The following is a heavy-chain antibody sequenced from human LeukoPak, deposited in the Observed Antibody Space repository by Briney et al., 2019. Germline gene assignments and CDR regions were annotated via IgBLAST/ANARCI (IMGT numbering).Heavy chain of an antibody. V-gene: IGHV3-9*01. D-gene: IGHD3-9*01. CDR2: ISWNSGSI. J-gene: IGHJ4*02. CDR1: GFTFDDYA. CDR3: AKDAYYDNVTGYPLDY. Sequence: PGRSLRLSCAASGFTFDDYAMHWVRQAPGKGLEWVSGISWNSGSIGYADSVKGRFTISRDNAKNSLYLQMNSLRAEDTALYYCAKDAYYDNVTGYPLDYWGQGTLVTVSS.